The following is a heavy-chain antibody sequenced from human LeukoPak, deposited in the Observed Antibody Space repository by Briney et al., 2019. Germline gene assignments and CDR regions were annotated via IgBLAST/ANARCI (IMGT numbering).Heavy chain of an antibody. CDR3: ASTSHFWSGYYHFDY. CDR2: IYPGDSDT. Sequence: GASVKVSCNASGYTFTSYWIGWVRQMPGKGLEWMGIIYPGDSDTRYSPSFQGQVTISADKSISTAYPQWSSLKASDTAMYYCASTSHFWSGYYHFDYWGQGTLVTVSS. D-gene: IGHD3-3*02. V-gene: IGHV5-51*01. CDR1: GYTFTSYW. J-gene: IGHJ4*02.